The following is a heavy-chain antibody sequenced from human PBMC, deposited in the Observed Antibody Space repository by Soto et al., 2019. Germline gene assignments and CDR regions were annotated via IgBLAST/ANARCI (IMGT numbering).Heavy chain of an antibody. V-gene: IGHV4-39*01. J-gene: IGHJ4*02. CDR3: ASLAYGDLDY. Sequence: QLQLQESGPGLVKPSETLSLTCTVSGGSISSSSYYWGWIRQPPGKGLEWIGSIYYSGSIYYNPTLKSRVTISVDTSKNRFSLKLSSVTAADTAVYYCASLAYGDLDYWGQGTLVTVSS. CDR1: GGSISSSSYY. D-gene: IGHD4-17*01. CDR2: IYYSGSI.